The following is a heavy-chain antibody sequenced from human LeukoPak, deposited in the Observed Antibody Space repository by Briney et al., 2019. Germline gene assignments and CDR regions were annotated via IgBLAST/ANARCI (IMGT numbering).Heavy chain of an antibody. D-gene: IGHD2-2*01. CDR2: ISDNGDRT. J-gene: IGHJ4*02. CDR1: GFTFSSYA. V-gene: IGHV3-23*01. CDR3: ARGSHVVPAAIPIAFDY. Sequence: GGSLRLSCAASGFTFSSYAMNWVRQAPGKGLEWVSVISDNGDRTYYADSVKGRFTISRDNSKNTLYLQMNNLRAEDTAVYYCARGSHVVPAAIPIAFDYWGQGTLVTVSS.